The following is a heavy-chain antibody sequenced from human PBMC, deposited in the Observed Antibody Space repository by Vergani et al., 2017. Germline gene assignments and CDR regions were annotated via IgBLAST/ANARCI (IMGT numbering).Heavy chain of an antibody. J-gene: IGHJ4*02. CDR2: FDPEDGET. CDR1: GFTLTELS. CDR3: ATDTPHYYDSSGYFCGY. Sequence: QVQLGQSGAEVKKPGASVKVSCKVSGFTLTELSMHWVRQAPGKGLEWMGGFDPEDGETIYAQTFQGRVTMTEDTSTDTAYMERSSLRSEATAVYYCATDTPHYYDSSGYFCGYWGEGTLVTVSS. D-gene: IGHD3-22*01. V-gene: IGHV1-24*01.